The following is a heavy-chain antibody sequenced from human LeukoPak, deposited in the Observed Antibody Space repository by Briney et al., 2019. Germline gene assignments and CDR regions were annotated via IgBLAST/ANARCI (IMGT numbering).Heavy chain of an antibody. Sequence: PGGSLRLSCAASGFTFSSYAMSWVRQAPGKGLEWVSTISGSGGSTYYADSVKGRFTISRDNSKNTLYLQMNSLRAEDTAVYYCARAFEAADAFDIWGQGTMVTVSS. D-gene: IGHD3-16*01. CDR2: ISGSGGST. V-gene: IGHV3-23*01. CDR3: ARAFEAADAFDI. J-gene: IGHJ3*02. CDR1: GFTFSSYA.